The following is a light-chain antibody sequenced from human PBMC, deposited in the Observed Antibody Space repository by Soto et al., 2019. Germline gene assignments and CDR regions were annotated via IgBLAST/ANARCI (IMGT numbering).Light chain of an antibody. CDR1: SSNIGTNS. J-gene: IGLJ2*01. Sequence: QSVPTQPPSASGTPGQRVNISCSGSSSNIGTNSVSWYQHLPGTAPKLIIYNNDRRPSGVPDRFSGSKSDTSASLAISGLQSEDETDYYCAAWDDSLNGPVFGGGTKLTVL. CDR2: NND. V-gene: IGLV1-44*01. CDR3: AAWDDSLNGPV.